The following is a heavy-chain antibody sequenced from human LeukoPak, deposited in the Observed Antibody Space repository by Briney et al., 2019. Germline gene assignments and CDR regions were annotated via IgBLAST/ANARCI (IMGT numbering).Heavy chain of an antibody. CDR3: TRLVNYYDSSGAGY. CDR2: IRSKANSYAT. V-gene: IGHV3-73*01. J-gene: IGHJ4*02. CDR1: GFTFSGSA. D-gene: IGHD3-22*01. Sequence: GGSLRLSCAASGFTFSGSAMHWVRQTSGKGLEWVGRIRSKANSYATAYAASVKGRFTISRDDSKNTAYLQMNSLKTEDTAVYYCTRLVNYYDSSGAGYWGQGTLVTVSS.